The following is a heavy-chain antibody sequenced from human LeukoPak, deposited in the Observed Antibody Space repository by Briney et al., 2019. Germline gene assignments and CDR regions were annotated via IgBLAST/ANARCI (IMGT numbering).Heavy chain of an antibody. V-gene: IGHV4-31*03. Sequence: SETLSLTCTVSGGSISSGGYYWSWIRQHPGKGLEWIGYIYYSGSTYYNPSLKSRVTISVDTSKNQFSLKLSSVTAADTAVYYCARDVRSGYYSAYFDYWGQGTLVTVSS. CDR2: IYYSGST. J-gene: IGHJ4*02. D-gene: IGHD3-22*01. CDR1: GGSISSGGYY. CDR3: ARDVRSGYYSAYFDY.